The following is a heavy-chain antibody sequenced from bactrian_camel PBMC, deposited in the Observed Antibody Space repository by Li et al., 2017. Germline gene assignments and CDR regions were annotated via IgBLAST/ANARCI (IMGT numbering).Heavy chain of an antibody. V-gene: IGHV3S1*01. CDR1: AFTDSRLN. CDR2: LFPAAGDST. Sequence: HVQLVESGGGSVQAGGSLRLSCTTSAFTDSRLNMGWLRQSPGKGREGVACLFPAAGDSTHYADSVKGRFTISQVPVNNTLFLQMNDLKPEDSATYYCVAKSRWDGYDGTCRDWFGYGIRTQGTQVTVS. J-gene: IGHJ4*01. D-gene: IGHD1*01.